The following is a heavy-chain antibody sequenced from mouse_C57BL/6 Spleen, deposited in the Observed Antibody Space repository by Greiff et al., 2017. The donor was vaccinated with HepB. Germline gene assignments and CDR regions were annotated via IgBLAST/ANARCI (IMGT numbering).Heavy chain of an antibody. D-gene: IGHD2-1*01. CDR3: ARGGIYFYAMDY. Sequence: EVHLVESGGGLVKPGGSLKLSCAASGFTFSDYGMHWVRQAPEKGLEWVAYISSGSSTIYYAATVKGRFTISRDNAKNTLFLQMTSLRSEDTAMYYCARGGIYFYAMDYWGQGTSVTVSS. J-gene: IGHJ4*01. CDR1: GFTFSDYG. CDR2: ISSGSSTI. V-gene: IGHV5-17*01.